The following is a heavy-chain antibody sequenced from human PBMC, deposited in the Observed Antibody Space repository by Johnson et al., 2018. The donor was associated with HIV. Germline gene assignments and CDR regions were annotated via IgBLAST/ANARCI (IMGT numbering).Heavy chain of an antibody. Sequence: VQLVESGGGLIQPGGSLRLSCAASGFTVSSNYMSWVRQAPGQGLEWVSVIYSGGSTYYADSVKGRFTISRDNSKNTLYLQMNSLRAEDTAVYYCARDCTGGVCLNDAFDIWGQGTMVTVSS. CDR3: ARDCTGGVCLNDAFDI. V-gene: IGHV3-66*03. CDR2: IYSGGST. D-gene: IGHD2-8*02. J-gene: IGHJ3*02. CDR1: GFTVSSNY.